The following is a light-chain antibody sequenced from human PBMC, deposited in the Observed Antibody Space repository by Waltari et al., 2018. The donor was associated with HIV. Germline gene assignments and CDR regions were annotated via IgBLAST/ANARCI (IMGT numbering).Light chain of an antibody. CDR3: QSYDSSNHAV. J-gene: IGLJ3*02. CDR1: SGSIASNS. V-gene: IGLV6-57*03. Sequence: NFMLTQPHSVSESPGKTVTVSCTRSSGSIASNSVPWYQQRPGSAPTTVIYGDNQRPSGVPDRFSGSIDRSSNSASLTISGLKTEDEADYYCQSYDSSNHAVFGGGTKLTVL. CDR2: GDN.